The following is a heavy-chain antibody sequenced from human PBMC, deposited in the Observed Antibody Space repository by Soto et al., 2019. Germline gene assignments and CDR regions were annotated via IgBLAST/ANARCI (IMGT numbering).Heavy chain of an antibody. D-gene: IGHD1-26*01. CDR3: ARGTSGSYYGVDY. Sequence: EVQLVETGGGLIQPGGSLRLSCAASGFTVSSNYMSWVRQAPGKGLEWVSVIYSGGSTYYADSVKGRFTISRDNSKNTLYLQMNSLRAEDTAVYYCARGTSGSYYGVDYWGQGTLVTVSS. J-gene: IGHJ4*02. CDR1: GFTVSSNY. CDR2: IYSGGST. V-gene: IGHV3-53*02.